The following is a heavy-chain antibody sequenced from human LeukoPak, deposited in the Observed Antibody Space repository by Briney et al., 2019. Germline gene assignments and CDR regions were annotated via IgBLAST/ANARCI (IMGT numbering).Heavy chain of an antibody. CDR3: ARDRRSGSSEFDY. V-gene: IGHV4-59*01. J-gene: IGHJ4*02. CDR2: TSYSGHT. Sequence: ASETLSLTCTVSGGSISDYYWSWIRQPPGKGLEWIGFTSYSGHTNYHPSLKSRVTISVDTSKNQFSLKPSSLTAADTAVYYCARDRRSGSSEFDYWGQGTLVTVSS. CDR1: GGSISDYY. D-gene: IGHD1-26*01.